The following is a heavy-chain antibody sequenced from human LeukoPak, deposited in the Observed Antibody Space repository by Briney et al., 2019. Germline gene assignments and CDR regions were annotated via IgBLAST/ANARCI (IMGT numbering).Heavy chain of an antibody. CDR3: AGLGYSYGSYFDY. V-gene: IGHV4-59*01. J-gene: IGHJ4*02. Sequence: SETLSLTCTVSGGSISTYYWSWIRQPPGKGLEWIGYIYYSGSTNYNPSLKSRVTISVDTSKNQFSLKLSSVTAADTAVYYCAGLGYSYGSYFDYWGQGTLVTVSS. CDR1: GGSISTYY. D-gene: IGHD5-18*01. CDR2: IYYSGST.